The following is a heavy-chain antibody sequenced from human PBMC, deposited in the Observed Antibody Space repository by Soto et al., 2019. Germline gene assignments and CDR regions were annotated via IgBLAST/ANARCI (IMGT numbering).Heavy chain of an antibody. V-gene: IGHV3-33*01. J-gene: IGHJ6*02. CDR1: GFTFSSYG. Sequence: PGGSLRLSCAASGFTFSSYGMHWVRQAPGKGLEWVAVIWYDGSNKYYADSVKGRFTISRDNSKNTLYLQMNSLRAEDTAVYYCARDYYDILTATYYYYYGMDVWGQGTTVTVSS. D-gene: IGHD3-9*01. CDR3: ARDYYDILTATYYYYYGMDV. CDR2: IWYDGSNK.